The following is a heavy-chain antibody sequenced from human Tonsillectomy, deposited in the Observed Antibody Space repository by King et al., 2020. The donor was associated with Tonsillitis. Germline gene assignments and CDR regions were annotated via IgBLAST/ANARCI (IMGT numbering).Heavy chain of an antibody. CDR1: GGSISSGGYY. J-gene: IGHJ1*01. D-gene: IGHD6-25*01. Sequence: QLQESGPGLVKPSQTLSLTCTVSGGSISSGGYYWSWIRQHPGKGLEWIGDTYYSGSTYYNPSLKSRVTISVDTSKNQFSRKLSSVTAADTAVYYGAGPAIEYFQHWGQGTLVTVSS. CDR2: TYYSGST. CDR3: AGPAIEYFQH. V-gene: IGHV4-31*03.